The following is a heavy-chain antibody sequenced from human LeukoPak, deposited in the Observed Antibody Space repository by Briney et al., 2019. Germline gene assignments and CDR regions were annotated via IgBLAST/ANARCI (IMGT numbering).Heavy chain of an antibody. J-gene: IGHJ5*02. V-gene: IGHV5-51*01. Sequence: PGESLKISCKGSGYSFTSYWIGWVRQMPGKGLEWMGIIYPGDSDTRYSPSFQGQVTISADKSISTAYLQWSSLKASDTAMYYCARASSVVVVSDNWFDPWGQGTLVTVSS. CDR3: ARASSVVVVSDNWFDP. CDR1: GYSFTSYW. D-gene: IGHD2-15*01. CDR2: IYPGDSDT.